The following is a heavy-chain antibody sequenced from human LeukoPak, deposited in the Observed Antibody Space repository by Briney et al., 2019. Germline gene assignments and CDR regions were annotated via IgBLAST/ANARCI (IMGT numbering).Heavy chain of an antibody. CDR2: ISAYNGNT. D-gene: IGHD3-10*01. J-gene: IGHJ4*02. CDR1: GGTFSSYA. V-gene: IGHV1-18*01. Sequence: VASVKVSCKASGGTFSSYAISWVRQAPGQGLEWMGWISAYNGNTNYAQKLQGRVTMTTDTSTSTAYMELRSLRSDDTAVYYCARDTFGELWDYWGQGTLVTVSS. CDR3: ARDTFGELWDY.